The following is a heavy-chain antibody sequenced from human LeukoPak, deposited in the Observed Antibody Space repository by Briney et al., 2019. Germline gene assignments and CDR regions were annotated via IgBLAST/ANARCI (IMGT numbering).Heavy chain of an antibody. Sequence: AASVKVSCKASGYSFNKYAMNWVRQAPGQGPEWMGWINTDTGDPTYAQGFTGRFVFSLDTSATTAYLQISSLKAEDTATYYCARYFCGGGSCYPFDYWGQGTLVTVSS. D-gene: IGHD2-15*01. V-gene: IGHV7-4-1*02. J-gene: IGHJ4*02. CDR3: ARYFCGGGSCYPFDY. CDR2: INTDTGDP. CDR1: GYSFNKYA.